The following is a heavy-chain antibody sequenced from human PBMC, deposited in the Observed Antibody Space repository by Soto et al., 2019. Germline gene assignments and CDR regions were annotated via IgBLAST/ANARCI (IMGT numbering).Heavy chain of an antibody. J-gene: IGHJ6*03. CDR1: GFTFSSYC. CDR3: ARVPSTRDIWSYGVGGRYYYYYMDV. V-gene: IGHV3-7*04. D-gene: IGHD1-7*01. CDR2: IKQDGREG. Sequence: EVQLVESGGGLVQPGGSLRLSCEASGFTFSSYCMTWVRQAPGKGLEGVAHIKQDGREGYYVDSVKGRFTNSRDNAKNSLYLQMNSLRAEDTAVYYCARVPSTRDIWSYGVGGRYYYYYMDVWGKGTTVTVSS.